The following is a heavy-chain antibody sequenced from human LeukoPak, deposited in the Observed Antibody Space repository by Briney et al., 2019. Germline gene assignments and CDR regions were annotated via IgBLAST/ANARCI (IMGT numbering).Heavy chain of an antibody. CDR1: GFTFSSYA. CDR2: ISYDGSNK. Sequence: PGGSLRLSCAASGFTFSSYAMHWVRQAPGKGLEWVAVISYDGSNKYYADSVKGRFTISRDNSKNTLYLQMNSLRAEDTAVYYCAREQHGLLRLLEWPYSYYFDYWGQGTLVTVSS. V-gene: IGHV3-30*04. CDR3: AREQHGLLRLLEWPYSYYFDY. D-gene: IGHD3-3*01. J-gene: IGHJ4*02.